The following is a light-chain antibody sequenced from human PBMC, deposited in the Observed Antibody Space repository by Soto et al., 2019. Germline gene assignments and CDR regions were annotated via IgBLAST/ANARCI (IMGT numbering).Light chain of an antibody. CDR1: SSDVGGYNY. J-gene: IGLJ3*02. CDR3: SSYTRSSTHWV. Sequence: QSALTQPASVSGSPGQSITISCTGTSSDVGGYNYVSWYQQHPGKAPKLMIYEVTNRPSGVSNRFSGSKSGNTASLTISGLQAEDEADCYCSSYTRSSTHWVFGGGTQLTVL. CDR2: EVT. V-gene: IGLV2-14*01.